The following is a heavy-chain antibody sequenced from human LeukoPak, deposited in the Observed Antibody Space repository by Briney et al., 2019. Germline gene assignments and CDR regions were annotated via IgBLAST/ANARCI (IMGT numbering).Heavy chain of an antibody. CDR1: GFTFSSYN. CDR2: IYSGGST. Sequence: GGSLRLSCAASGFTFSSYNMNWVRQAPGKGLEWVSVIYSGGSTYYADSVKGRFTISRDNSKNTLYLQMNSLRAEDTAVYYCARDSYYYYMDVWGKGTTVTISS. V-gene: IGHV3-66*01. CDR3: ARDSYYYYMDV. J-gene: IGHJ6*03.